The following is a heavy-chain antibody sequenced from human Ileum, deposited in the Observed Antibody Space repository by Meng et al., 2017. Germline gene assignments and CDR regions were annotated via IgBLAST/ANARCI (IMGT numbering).Heavy chain of an antibody. CDR3: ARGWGGAFDP. Sequence: QVQLVQAGAEVKQPGASGKVSYKASGYTFTSFGITWVRQAPGQGLEWMGGISAYNGNTNYAHKVQGRVTMTTDTSTSTAYMELRSLRSDDTAVYYCARGWGGAFDPWGQGTLVTVSS. CDR1: GYTFTSFG. CDR2: ISAYNGNT. D-gene: IGHD3-16*01. V-gene: IGHV1-18*01. J-gene: IGHJ5*02.